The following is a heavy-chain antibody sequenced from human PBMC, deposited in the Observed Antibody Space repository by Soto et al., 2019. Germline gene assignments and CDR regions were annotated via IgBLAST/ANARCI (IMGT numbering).Heavy chain of an antibody. V-gene: IGHV4-61*01. J-gene: IGHJ5*02. Sequence: PSETLSLTCTVSGGSVSSGNYYWSWIRQPPGKGLEWIGYIYYSGSTNYNTSLKSRVTISVDTSKNQFSLKLSSVTAADTAVYYCASALYCSGGSCSFDPWGQGTLVTVSS. CDR1: GGSVSSGNYY. CDR3: ASALYCSGGSCSFDP. CDR2: IYYSGST. D-gene: IGHD2-15*01.